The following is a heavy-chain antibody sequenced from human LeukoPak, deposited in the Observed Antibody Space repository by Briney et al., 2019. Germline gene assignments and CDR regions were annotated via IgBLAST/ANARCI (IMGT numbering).Heavy chain of an antibody. Sequence: SETLSLTCTVSGASISSYHWSWIRQPPGKGLEWIGYIYYSGSTNYNPSLKSRVTISVDTSKNQFSLKLSSVTAADTAVYYCARRGLGALNYYYMDVWGKGTTVTVSS. V-gene: IGHV4-59*01. CDR1: GASISSYH. J-gene: IGHJ6*03. CDR2: IYYSGST. CDR3: ARRGLGALNYYYMDV. D-gene: IGHD3-10*01.